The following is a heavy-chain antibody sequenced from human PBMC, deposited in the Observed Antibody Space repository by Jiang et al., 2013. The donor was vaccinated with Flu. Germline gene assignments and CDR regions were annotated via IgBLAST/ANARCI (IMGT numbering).Heavy chain of an antibody. CDR2: ISAYNGNT. V-gene: IGHV1-18*01. CDR3: ARAGDTAMVTDYYYYMDV. J-gene: IGHJ6*03. Sequence: WISAYNGNTNYAQKLQGRVTMTTDTSTSTAYMELRSLRSDDTAVYYCARAGDTAMVTDYYYYMDVWGKGTTVTVSS. D-gene: IGHD5-18*01.